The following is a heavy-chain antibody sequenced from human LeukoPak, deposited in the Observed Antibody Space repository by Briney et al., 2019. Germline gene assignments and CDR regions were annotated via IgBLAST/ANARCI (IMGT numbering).Heavy chain of an antibody. CDR1: GYTFTSYG. D-gene: IGHD6-13*01. V-gene: IGHV1-18*01. CDR3: ARDMVGLAADGNWFDP. Sequence: ASVKVSCKASGYTFTSYGISWVRQAPGQGLEWMGWTSVYNSKTNYAQKFQGRVTMTTDRSTSTAYMELRSLRSDDTAVYYCARDMVGLAADGNWFDPWGQGTLVTVSS. J-gene: IGHJ5*02. CDR2: TSVYNSKT.